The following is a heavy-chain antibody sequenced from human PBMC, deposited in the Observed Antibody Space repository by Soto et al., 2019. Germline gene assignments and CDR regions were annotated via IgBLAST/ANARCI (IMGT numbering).Heavy chain of an antibody. V-gene: IGHV4-34*01. Sequence: PSETLSLTCAVYGGSFSGHYWTWIRQAPGKGPEWIGEINDSGSTNYNPSLKSRVTISLVTSKKQFSLKLTSVTAADTAVYYCAMRPWAFDIWGQGTMVTVSS. J-gene: IGHJ3*02. CDR1: GGSFSGHY. CDR2: INDSGST. CDR3: AMRPWAFDI.